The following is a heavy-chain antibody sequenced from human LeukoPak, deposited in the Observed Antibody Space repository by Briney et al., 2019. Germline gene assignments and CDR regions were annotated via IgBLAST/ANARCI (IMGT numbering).Heavy chain of an antibody. CDR2: ISSSSSTI. CDR3: ASLGGVRDPCYYFDY. Sequence: PGGSLRLSCAASGFTFSSYSMNWVRQAPGKGLEWVSYISSSSSTIYYADSVKGRFTISRDNAKNSLYLQMNSLRAEDTAVYYCASLGGVRDPCYYFDYWGQGTLVTVSS. D-gene: IGHD3-10*01. V-gene: IGHV3-48*01. CDR1: GFTFSSYS. J-gene: IGHJ4*02.